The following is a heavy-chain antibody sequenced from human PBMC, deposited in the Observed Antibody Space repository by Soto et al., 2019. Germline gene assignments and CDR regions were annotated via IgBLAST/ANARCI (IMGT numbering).Heavy chain of an antibody. V-gene: IGHV4-30-4*01. Sequence: SETLSLTCTVSGGSIINGDYYWTWIRQPPGKGLEWIGYIYYSGNTYYNPSLKSRVMISVDTSKNQFSLNLSSVTAADTAVYYCARSLTYYDILTGYYRTRHFDYWGQGTLVTVSS. J-gene: IGHJ4*02. CDR3: ARSLTYYDILTGYYRTRHFDY. CDR2: IYYSGNT. D-gene: IGHD3-9*01. CDR1: GGSIINGDYY.